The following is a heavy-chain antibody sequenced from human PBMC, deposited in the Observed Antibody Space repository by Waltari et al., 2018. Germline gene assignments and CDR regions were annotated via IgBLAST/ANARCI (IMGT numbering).Heavy chain of an antibody. CDR3: AKDAFGNTYLDF. Sequence: QVNLVESGGGVVQPGGSLRLSCATSGFTFSNFGMHWVRQAPGKGLEWVVLIWLDGSDKFYADSVRGRFTISRDNSARTLYLDMDSLRLDDTAMYYCAKDAFGNTYLDFWGQGTLVTVSS. V-gene: IGHV3-30*02. CDR1: GFTFSNFG. D-gene: IGHD2-2*02. J-gene: IGHJ4*02. CDR2: IWLDGSDK.